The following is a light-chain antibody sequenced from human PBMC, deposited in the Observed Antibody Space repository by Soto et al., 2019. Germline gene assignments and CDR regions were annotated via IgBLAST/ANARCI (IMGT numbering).Light chain of an antibody. CDR1: QDISHY. V-gene: IGKV1-33*01. J-gene: IGKJ5*01. CDR3: QQYDDLPIT. Sequence: DIQMTQSPSSLSASVGDRVTITCQASQDISHYLNWYQQKPGKALKLLIYDASNLHPGVPSRFRGSGSGTEFSFTLTSLQPEDVATYYCQQYDDLPITFGQGTRLEIK. CDR2: DAS.